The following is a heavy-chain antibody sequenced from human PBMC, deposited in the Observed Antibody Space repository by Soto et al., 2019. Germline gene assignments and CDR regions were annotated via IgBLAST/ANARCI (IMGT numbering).Heavy chain of an antibody. CDR1: GFTFSSYD. V-gene: IGHV3-13*04. Sequence: EVQLVESGGGLVQPGGSLRLSCAASGFTFSSYDMHWVSQATGKGLEWVSAIGTAGDTYYPGSVKGRFTISRENAKNSLYLQMNSLRAGDTAVYYCARGVTMVRGVIIDYFDYWGQGTLVTVSS. CDR2: IGTAGDT. D-gene: IGHD3-10*01. J-gene: IGHJ4*02. CDR3: ARGVTMVRGVIIDYFDY.